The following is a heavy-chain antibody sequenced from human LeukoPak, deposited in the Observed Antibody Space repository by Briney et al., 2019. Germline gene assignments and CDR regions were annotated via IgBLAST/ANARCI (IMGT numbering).Heavy chain of an antibody. J-gene: IGHJ5*02. D-gene: IGHD3-3*01. CDR3: ARCYDLWRGYYRWLDP. CDR2: IIPIFGTA. Sequence: SVKVSCKASGGTFSSYAISWVRQAPGQGLEWMGGIIPIFGTANYAQKFQGRVTITADESTSTAYMELSSLRSEDTAVYYCARCYDLWRGYYRWLDPWGQGTLVTVSS. CDR1: GGTFSSYA. V-gene: IGHV1-69*13.